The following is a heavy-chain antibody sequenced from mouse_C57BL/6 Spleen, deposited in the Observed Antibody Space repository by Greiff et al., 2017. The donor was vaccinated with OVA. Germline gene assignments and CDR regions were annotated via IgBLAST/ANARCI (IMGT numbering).Heavy chain of an antibody. D-gene: IGHD1-1*01. Sequence: VKLQQSGAELVKPGASVKLSCKASGYTFTEYTIHWVKQRSGQGREWIGWFYPGSGSIKYNEKFKDKATLTADKSSSTVYMELSRLTSEDSAVYFCARHEEGGYGSSPAWFAYWGQGTLVTVSA. V-gene: IGHV1-62-2*01. CDR2: FYPGSGSI. CDR1: GYTFTEYT. J-gene: IGHJ3*01. CDR3: ARHEEGGYGSSPAWFAY.